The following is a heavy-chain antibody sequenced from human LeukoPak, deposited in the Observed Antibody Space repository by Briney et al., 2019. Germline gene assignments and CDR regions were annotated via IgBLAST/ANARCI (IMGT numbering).Heavy chain of an antibody. CDR3: ARDTYYYDSSGYHNWFDP. Sequence: PGGSLRLSCAASGFTFSSYRMNWVRQAPGKGLEWVSYISSSSSTIYYADSVKGRFTISRDNAKNSLYLQMNSLRAEDTAVYYCARDTYYYDSSGYHNWFDPWGQGTLVTVSS. V-gene: IGHV3-48*01. J-gene: IGHJ5*02. CDR2: ISSSSSTI. D-gene: IGHD3-22*01. CDR1: GFTFSSYR.